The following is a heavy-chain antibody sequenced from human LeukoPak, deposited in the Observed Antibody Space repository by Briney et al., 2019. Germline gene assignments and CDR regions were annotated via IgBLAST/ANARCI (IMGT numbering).Heavy chain of an antibody. V-gene: IGHV1-69*06. J-gene: IGHJ5*02. CDR3: ARDGWGSSWYSWFDP. CDR1: GGTFSSYA. Sequence: SVKVSCKASGGTFSSYAISWVRQAPGQGLEWMGGIIPIFGTANYAQKFQGRVTITADKSTSTAYMELSSLRSEDTAVYYCARDGWGSSWYSWFDPWGQGTLVTVSS. CDR2: IIPIFGTA. D-gene: IGHD6-13*01.